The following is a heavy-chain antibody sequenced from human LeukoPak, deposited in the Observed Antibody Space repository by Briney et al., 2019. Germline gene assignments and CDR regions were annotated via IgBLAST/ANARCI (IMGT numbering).Heavy chain of an antibody. CDR1: GFTFSSYS. J-gene: IGHJ4*02. V-gene: IGHV3-48*02. D-gene: IGHD6-13*01. CDR2: ISSSSSTI. Sequence: GGSLRLSCAASGFTFSSYSMNWVRQAPGKGLEWFSYISSSSSTIYYADSVKGRFTISRDNAKNSLYLQMNSLRDEDTAVYFCARVWNGQQLVLGDYWGQGTLVTVSS. CDR3: ARVWNGQQLVLGDY.